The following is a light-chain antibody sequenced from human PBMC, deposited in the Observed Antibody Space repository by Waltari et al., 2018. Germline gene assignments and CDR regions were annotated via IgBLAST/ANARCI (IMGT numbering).Light chain of an antibody. J-gene: IGLJ2*01. Sequence: QSALTQPASVSGSPGQSITIPCTGTSRDVGSYNLASWYQQHPGKAPKLMLYEGTKRPSGVSNRFSGSKSGNTASLTISGLQAEDEADYYCCSYAGSSTVVFGGGTKLTVL. CDR1: SRDVGSYNL. CDR3: CSYAGSSTVV. CDR2: EGT. V-gene: IGLV2-23*01.